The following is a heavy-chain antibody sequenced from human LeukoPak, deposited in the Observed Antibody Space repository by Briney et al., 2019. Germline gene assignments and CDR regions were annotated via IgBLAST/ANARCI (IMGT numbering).Heavy chain of an antibody. D-gene: IGHD1-7*01. CDR3: AKGANWNYVFDY. V-gene: IGHV3-23*05. J-gene: IGHJ4*02. Sequence: PGGSLRLSCAASGFTFSRYAMSWVRQAPGKGLEWVSAIYSGGNTNYADSVKGRFTISRDNSKNTLYLQINSLRAEDTAVYYCAKGANWNYVFDYWGQGTLVTVSS. CDR1: GFTFSRYA. CDR2: IYSGGNT.